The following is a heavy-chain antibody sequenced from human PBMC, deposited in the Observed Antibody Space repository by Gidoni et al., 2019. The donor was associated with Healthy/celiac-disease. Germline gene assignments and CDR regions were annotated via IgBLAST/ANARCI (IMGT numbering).Heavy chain of an antibody. CDR1: GGSFSGYY. J-gene: IGHJ5*02. D-gene: IGHD6-13*01. CDR3: ARGIAAAGNWFDP. Sequence: QVQLQQWGAALLKPSETLSLTCAVYGGSFSGYYWSWIRQPPGKGLEWIGEINHSGSTNYNPSLKSRVTISVDTSKNQFSLKLSSVTAADTAVYYCARGIAAAGNWFDPWGQGTLVTVSS. CDR2: INHSGST. V-gene: IGHV4-34*01.